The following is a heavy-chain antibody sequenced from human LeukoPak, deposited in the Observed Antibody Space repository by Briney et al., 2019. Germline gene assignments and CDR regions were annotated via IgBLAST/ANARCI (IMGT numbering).Heavy chain of an antibody. CDR3: AREGVLITTLDF. D-gene: IGHD3-22*01. J-gene: IGHJ4*02. V-gene: IGHV1-18*01. Sequence: ASVKVSCKASGYTFTSYSISWVRQAPGQGLEWMGWISAYNGNTIYAQKVKGRVTMTTDTSTSTAYMELTRLRSDDTAVYYCAREGVLITTLDFWGQGNLVTVSS. CDR1: GYTFTSYS. CDR2: ISAYNGNT.